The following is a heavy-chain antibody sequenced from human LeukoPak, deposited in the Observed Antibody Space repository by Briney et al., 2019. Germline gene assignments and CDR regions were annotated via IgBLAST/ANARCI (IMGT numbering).Heavy chain of an antibody. Sequence: GGSLRLSCAASGFTLSTYWMSWVRQAPGKGLEWVANIKQDGSEKYYVDSVKGRFTISRDNAKNSLYLQMNSLRAEDTAVYYCARGSGSYPRADYWGQGTLVTVSS. V-gene: IGHV3-7*01. D-gene: IGHD1-26*01. CDR3: ARGSGSYPRADY. CDR1: GFTLSTYW. CDR2: IKQDGSEK. J-gene: IGHJ4*02.